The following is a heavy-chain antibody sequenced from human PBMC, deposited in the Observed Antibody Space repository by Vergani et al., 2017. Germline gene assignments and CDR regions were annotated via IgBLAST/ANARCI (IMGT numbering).Heavy chain of an antibody. J-gene: IGHJ4*02. CDR1: GFTFTDAW. Sequence: EVQLVESGGGLVKSGGSLRLSCVASGFTFTDAWMSWVRQAPGKGLEWIGHIKNKANSYTTEYAPSVKGIFIVSRDDSRNTLYLDVISLETEDTAVYYCTTKLAAPSPPDGRDYFNHWGQGTLVTVSS. V-gene: IGHV3-15*05. D-gene: IGHD2-21*01. CDR3: TTKLAAPSPPDGRDYFNH. CDR2: IKNKANSYTT.